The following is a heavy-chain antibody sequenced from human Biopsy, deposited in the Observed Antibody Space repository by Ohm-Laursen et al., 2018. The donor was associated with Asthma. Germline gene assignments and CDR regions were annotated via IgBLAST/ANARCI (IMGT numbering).Heavy chain of an antibody. CDR2: IKHDGSEK. V-gene: IGHV3-7*01. CDR1: GFTFSSYG. D-gene: IGHD3-3*01. CDR3: ARTFHFWSPYHAEHYQL. J-gene: IGHJ1*01. Sequence: LSLTCAASGFTFSSYGMYWVRQAPGQGLEWVANIKHDGSEKNHVDSLKGRFTISRDNAKNLLFLQMNSLRAEDTAVYYCARTFHFWSPYHAEHYQLWGQGTLVTVSS.